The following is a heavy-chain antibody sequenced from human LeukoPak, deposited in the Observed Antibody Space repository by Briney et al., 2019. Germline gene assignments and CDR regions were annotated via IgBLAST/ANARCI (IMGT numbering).Heavy chain of an antibody. V-gene: IGHV1-18*01. D-gene: IGHD4-17*01. J-gene: IGHJ3*02. Sequence: ASVKVSCKASVYTFTSYGIRWVRQAPGQGLEWMGWISAYNGNTNYAQKFQGRVTMTTDTSTSTAYMELRSLRSDDTAVYYCARAEDYGDYFDASDIWGQGTMVAVSS. CDR2: ISAYNGNT. CDR1: VYTFTSYG. CDR3: ARAEDYGDYFDASDI.